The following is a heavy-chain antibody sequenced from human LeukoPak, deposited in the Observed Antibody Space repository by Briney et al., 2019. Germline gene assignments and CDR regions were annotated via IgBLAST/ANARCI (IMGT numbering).Heavy chain of an antibody. CDR2: IKQDESEI. CDR1: GFTFSRFW. D-gene: IGHD2-8*01. CDR3: VRDKEGFCTSLTCYGSHFEY. J-gene: IGHJ4*01. Sequence: GGSPRLSCAASGFTFSRFWMSWVRQAPGKGLEWVANIKQDESEIYYVESVKGRFTISRDNAKNTVSLQMSSLRAEDTAVYYCVRDKEGFCTSLTCYGSHFEYWGRGTMVTVSS. V-gene: IGHV3-7*01.